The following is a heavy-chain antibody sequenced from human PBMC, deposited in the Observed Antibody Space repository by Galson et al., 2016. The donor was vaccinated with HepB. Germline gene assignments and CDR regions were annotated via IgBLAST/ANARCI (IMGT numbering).Heavy chain of an antibody. CDR2: IKASGGNT. J-gene: IGHJ3*02. Sequence: SVKVSCKASGYTFTNYYMHWVRQAPGQGLEWMGIIKASGGNTRYAQKFQGRVTLTRDTSTSTVYMELSSLRSEDTALYYCARDRAVADTGRHALDIWGQGTMVTVSS. V-gene: IGHV1-46*01. D-gene: IGHD6-19*01. CDR1: GYTFTNYY. CDR3: ARDRAVADTGRHALDI.